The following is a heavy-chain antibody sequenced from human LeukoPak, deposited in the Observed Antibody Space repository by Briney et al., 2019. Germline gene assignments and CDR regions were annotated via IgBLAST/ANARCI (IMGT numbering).Heavy chain of an antibody. CDR1: GYSFTSYW. V-gene: IGHV5-51*01. CDR2: IYPGDSDT. J-gene: IGHJ4*02. CDR3: ARFTVAGSWVVDY. Sequence: GESLKISCKGSGYSFTSYWIGRVRQMPGKGLVWMGIIYPGDSDTRYSPSFQGQVTISADKSISTAYLQWSSLKASDTAMYYCARFTVAGSWVVDYWGQGTLVTVSS. D-gene: IGHD6-19*01.